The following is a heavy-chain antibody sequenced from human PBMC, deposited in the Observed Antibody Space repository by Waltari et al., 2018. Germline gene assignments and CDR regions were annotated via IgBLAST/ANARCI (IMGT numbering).Heavy chain of an antibody. Sequence: EVQLVESGGGLVQPGGSLRLSCAASGLPFSSNWMHWVRQVPGKGLLWVARINEDGRTTTYADSVKGRFTISRDNAKSTLYLQMNTLRAEDTAVYYCIRDLAGSRGRWGQGTLVTVSS. V-gene: IGHV3-74*03. J-gene: IGHJ4*02. CDR2: INEDGRTT. D-gene: IGHD6-19*01. CDR1: GLPFSSNW. CDR3: IRDLAGSRGR.